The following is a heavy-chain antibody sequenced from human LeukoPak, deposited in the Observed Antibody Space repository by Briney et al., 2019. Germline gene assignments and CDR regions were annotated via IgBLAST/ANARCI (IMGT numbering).Heavy chain of an antibody. J-gene: IGHJ4*02. CDR1: AGSISSYY. V-gene: IGHV4-59*08. D-gene: IGHD6-13*01. Sequence: SETLSLTCTDSAGSISSYYWSWIRQPPGKGLEWIGYIHNSGSTNYNPSLKSRVTISVDTSKNQFSLKVSSVTAADTAVYYCARASYSSSWYAVDNWGQGTLVTVSS. CDR2: IHNSGST. CDR3: ARASYSSSWYAVDN.